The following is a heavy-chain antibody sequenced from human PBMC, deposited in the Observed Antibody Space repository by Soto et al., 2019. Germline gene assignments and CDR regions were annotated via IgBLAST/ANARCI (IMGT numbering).Heavy chain of an antibody. CDR1: GGTFSSYA. Sequence: QVQLVQSGAEVKKPGSSVKVSCKATGGTFSSYAISWVRQAPGQGLEWMGGIIPIFGTANYAQKFQGRVTITADESTSTAYMELSSLRSEDTAVYYCARAGVWGSYYYYYGMDVWGQGTTVTVSS. V-gene: IGHV1-69*01. D-gene: IGHD7-27*01. CDR3: ARAGVWGSYYYYYGMDV. CDR2: IIPIFGTA. J-gene: IGHJ6*02.